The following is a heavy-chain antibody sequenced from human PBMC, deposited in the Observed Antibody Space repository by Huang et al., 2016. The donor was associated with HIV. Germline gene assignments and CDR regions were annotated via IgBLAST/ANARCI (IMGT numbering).Heavy chain of an antibody. CDR1: GFSFTNYWIGWERPMPGKCLEWRIPSCG. CDR3: ARPLLGYSNGYYFDY. J-gene: IGHJ4*02. Sequence: EVQLVQSGAEVKKPGESLKISCKGSGFSFTNYWIGWERPMPGKCLEWRIPSCGLVWVCQMPGKGLVWMGMILPGDSDTTYSPSVRGQVTSSADKSSTTAYLQWNSLKASDSAMYYCARPLLGYSNGYYFDYWGQGTLVTVSS. V-gene: IGHV5-51*03. D-gene: IGHD5-18*01. CDR2: ILPGDSDT.